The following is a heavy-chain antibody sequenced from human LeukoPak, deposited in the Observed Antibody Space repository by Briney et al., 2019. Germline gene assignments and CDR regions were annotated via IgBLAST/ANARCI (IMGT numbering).Heavy chain of an antibody. J-gene: IGHJ5*02. CDR2: IKQDGSEK. CDR3: AVGGSCHYH. CDR1: GFTFSSYW. D-gene: IGHD2-15*01. Sequence: PGGSLRLSCAASGFTFSSYWMSWVRQAPGKGLEWVANIKQDGSEKYYVDSVKGRFTIYRDNAKNSLFLQMNSLRAEDTAVYYCAVGGSCHYHWGQGTLVTVSS. V-gene: IGHV3-7*03.